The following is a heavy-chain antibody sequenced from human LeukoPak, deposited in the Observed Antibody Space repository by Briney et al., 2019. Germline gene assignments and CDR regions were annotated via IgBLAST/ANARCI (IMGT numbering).Heavy chain of an antibody. CDR2: IDYRGNT. V-gene: IGHV4-39*01. CDR3: ARRKLAGGYYDSSGYSLFDY. CDR1: GGSISSSNYY. D-gene: IGHD3-22*01. Sequence: SETLSLTCTVSGGSISSSNYYWDWIRQPPGKGLEWIGSIDYRGNTYYNPSLKSRVTISVDTSKNQLSLKLSSVTVADTSVYYCARRKLAGGYYDSSGYSLFDYWGQGTLLTVSS. J-gene: IGHJ4*02.